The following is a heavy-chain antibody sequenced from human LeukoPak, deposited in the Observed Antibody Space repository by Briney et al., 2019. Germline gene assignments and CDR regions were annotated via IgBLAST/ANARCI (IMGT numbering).Heavy chain of an antibody. J-gene: IGHJ6*03. CDR3: ARGPPYYRSINYYYMDV. V-gene: IGHV4-34*01. CDR2: INHSGST. CDR1: GFTFSDYY. Sequence: PGGSLRLSCAASGFTFSDYYMTWIRQPPGKGLEWIGEINHSGSTNYNPSLKSRVTISVDTSKNQFSLKLSSVTAADTAVYYCARGPPYYRSINYYYMDVWGKGTTVTVSS. D-gene: IGHD6-13*01.